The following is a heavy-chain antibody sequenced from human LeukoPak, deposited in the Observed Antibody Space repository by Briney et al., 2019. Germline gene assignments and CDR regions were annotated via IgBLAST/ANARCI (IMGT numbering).Heavy chain of an antibody. Sequence: SGGSLRLSCAASGFTFNSYGMHWVRQAPGKGLEWVAAIWYDGGNKYYADSVKGRFTISRDNAKNSLYLQMNSLRAEDTAVYYCASTLQFDPWGQGTLVTVSS. D-gene: IGHD2-15*01. CDR3: ASTLQFDP. V-gene: IGHV3-33*03. CDR2: IWYDGGNK. CDR1: GFTFNSYG. J-gene: IGHJ5*02.